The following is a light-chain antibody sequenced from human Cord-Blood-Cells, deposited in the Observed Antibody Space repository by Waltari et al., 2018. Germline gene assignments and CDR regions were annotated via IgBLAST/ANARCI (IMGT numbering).Light chain of an antibody. CDR1: SLRSYY. V-gene: IGLV3-19*01. CDR2: GKN. CDR3: ISRDSSGNHLV. Sequence: SSELTQDPAVSVALGQTVRITCQGDSLRSYYASWYQQKPGQAPVLVIYGKNNRPSGIPDRFSGSSSGHTASLTITGAQAEDEADYYCISRDSSGNHLVFGGGTKLTVL. J-gene: IGLJ2*01.